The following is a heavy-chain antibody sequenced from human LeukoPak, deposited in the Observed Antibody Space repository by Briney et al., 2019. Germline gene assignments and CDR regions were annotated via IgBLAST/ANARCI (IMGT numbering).Heavy chain of an antibody. CDR1: GFTVSSNY. Sequence: GGSLRLSCAASGFTVSSNYMSWVRQAPGKGLEWVSAIYSGGSTYYADSVKGRFTISRDNSKNTLYLQMNSLRAEDTAVYYCARESGNGEQWLGYWGQGTLVTVSS. V-gene: IGHV3-53*01. CDR2: IYSGGST. CDR3: ARESGNGEQWLGY. J-gene: IGHJ4*02. D-gene: IGHD6-19*01.